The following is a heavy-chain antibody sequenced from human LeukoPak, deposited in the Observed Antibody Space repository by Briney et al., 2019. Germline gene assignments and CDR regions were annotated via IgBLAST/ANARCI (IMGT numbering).Heavy chain of an antibody. J-gene: IGHJ6*03. CDR2: IIPFFGRA. Sequence: SVKVSCKASGGTFSSYGISWVRQAPGQGLEWMGGIIPFFGRADYAQKFQGRVTITADKSTSTAYMDLTSLKSEDTAVYYCARDEDGYYGSGSYYNPYYYYYYMDVWGKGTTVTVSS. D-gene: IGHD3-10*01. V-gene: IGHV1-69*06. CDR1: GGTFSSYG. CDR3: ARDEDGYYGSGSYYNPYYYYYYMDV.